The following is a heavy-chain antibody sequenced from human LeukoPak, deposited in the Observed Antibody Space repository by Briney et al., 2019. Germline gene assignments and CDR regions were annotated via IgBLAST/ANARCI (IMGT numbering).Heavy chain of an antibody. CDR2: INSNSGGT. V-gene: IGHV1-2*02. CDR1: GSTFTGYY. Sequence: GASVKVSCKASGSTFTGYYMHWVRQAPGQGLEWMGWINSNSGGTNYAQKFQGRVTMTRDTSISTAYMELSRLRSDDTAVYYCARVRFGELSLPAVSWFDPWGQGTLVTVSS. D-gene: IGHD3-10*01. J-gene: IGHJ5*02. CDR3: ARVRFGELSLPAVSWFDP.